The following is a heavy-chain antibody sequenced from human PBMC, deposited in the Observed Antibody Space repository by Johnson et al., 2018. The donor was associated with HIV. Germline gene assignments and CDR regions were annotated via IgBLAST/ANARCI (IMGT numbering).Heavy chain of an antibody. D-gene: IGHD3-16*02. J-gene: IGHJ3*02. V-gene: IGHV3-15*01. CDR1: GFTFSNVW. CDR3: TTAIVSDAFDI. Sequence: VQLVESGGGLVKPGGSLRLSCAASGFTFSNVWMSWVRQAPGKGLEWVGRIKRKIEAEATDYAAPVKGRFTISRDDSKNTLFLQMSSLKTDDTAVYYCTTAIVSDAFDIWGQGTMVTVSS. CDR2: IKRKIEAEAT.